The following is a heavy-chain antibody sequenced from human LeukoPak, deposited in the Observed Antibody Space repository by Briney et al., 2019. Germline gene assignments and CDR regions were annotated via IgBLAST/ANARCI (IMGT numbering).Heavy chain of an antibody. Sequence: ASVKVSCQVSGYTFNDYYMHCVQQAPGKGLEWMGLVDPEDGETIYAEKFQGRVTIAADTSTDTAYMELSSLRSEDTAVYYCALVTLDDAFDIWGQGTMVTVSS. CDR2: VDPEDGET. D-gene: IGHD4-23*01. CDR1: GYTFNDYY. V-gene: IGHV1-69-2*01. CDR3: ALVTLDDAFDI. J-gene: IGHJ3*02.